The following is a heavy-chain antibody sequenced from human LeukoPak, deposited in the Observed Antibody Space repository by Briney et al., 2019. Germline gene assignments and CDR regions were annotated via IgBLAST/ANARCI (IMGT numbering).Heavy chain of an antibody. J-gene: IGHJ4*02. D-gene: IGHD6-19*01. Sequence: GGSLRLSCAASGFTFSIYSINWVRQAPGEGLEWVSSISSSNYIYYADSVKGRFTISRDNANNSLFLQMNSLRAEDTAVYYCARDGSGWSFDYWGQGTLVTVSS. CDR1: GFTFSIYS. CDR3: ARDGSGWSFDY. CDR2: ISSSNYI. V-gene: IGHV3-21*01.